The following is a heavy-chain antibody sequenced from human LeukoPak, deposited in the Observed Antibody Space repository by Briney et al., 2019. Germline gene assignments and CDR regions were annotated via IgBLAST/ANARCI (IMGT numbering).Heavy chain of an antibody. Sequence: PSETLSLTCNVSGGSISSSNYYWGWIRQPPGKGLEWIGSIYYSGSTYYNPSLKSRVTISVDTSKNQFSLKLSSVTAADTAVYYCARRNGDICLEAFDYWGQGTLVTVSS. CDR3: ARRNGDICLEAFDY. V-gene: IGHV4-39*01. J-gene: IGHJ4*02. CDR1: GGSISSSNYY. D-gene: IGHD4-17*01. CDR2: IYYSGST.